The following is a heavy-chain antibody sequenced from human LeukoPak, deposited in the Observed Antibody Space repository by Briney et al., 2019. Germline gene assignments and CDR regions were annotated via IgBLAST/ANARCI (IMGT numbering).Heavy chain of an antibody. CDR1: GGSISSSSYY. CDR3: ARVIGYSSGWYTYYYYYYMDV. D-gene: IGHD6-19*01. Sequence: SETLSLTCTVSGGSISSSSYYWGWIRQPPGKGLEWIGSIYYSGSTYYNPSLKSRVTISVDTSKNQFSLKLSSVTAADTAVYYCARVIGYSSGWYTYYYYYYMDVWGKGTTVTVSS. J-gene: IGHJ6*03. V-gene: IGHV4-39*07. CDR2: IYYSGST.